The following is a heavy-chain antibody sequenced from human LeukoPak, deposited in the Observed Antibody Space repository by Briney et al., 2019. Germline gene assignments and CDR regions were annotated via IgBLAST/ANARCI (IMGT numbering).Heavy chain of an antibody. V-gene: IGHV4-39*01. CDR2: IYQSGSVSS. CDR1: GGSIISSNYY. CDR3: ASTLRFLPYRRFDY. D-gene: IGHD3-3*01. J-gene: IGHJ4*02. Sequence: SETLSLTCSVSGGSIISSNYYWGWIRQPPGKGLEWIGSIYQSGSVSSYYNPSLKSRVTIFGDTSKNQFFLTLSSVTAADTAVYYCASTLRFLPYRRFDYWGQGTLVTVPS.